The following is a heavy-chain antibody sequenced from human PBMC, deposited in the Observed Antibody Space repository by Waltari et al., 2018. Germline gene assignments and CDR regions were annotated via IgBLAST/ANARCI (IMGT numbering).Heavy chain of an antibody. Sequence: EVQLLESGGGLVQPGGSLRLSCAASGFTFSSYAMIWVRQAPGKGLEWVSAISGSGGSTYYADSVKGRFTISRDNSKNTLYLQMNSLRAEDTAVYYCAKGSRWLQQKLDYWGQGTLVTVSS. J-gene: IGHJ4*02. V-gene: IGHV3-23*01. CDR3: AKGSRWLQQKLDY. CDR1: GFTFSSYA. CDR2: ISGSGGST. D-gene: IGHD5-12*01.